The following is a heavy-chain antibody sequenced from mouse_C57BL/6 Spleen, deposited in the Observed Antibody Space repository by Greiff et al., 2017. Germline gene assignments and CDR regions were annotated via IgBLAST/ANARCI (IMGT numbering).Heavy chain of an antibody. CDR2: IDPGAGGT. J-gene: IGHJ3*01. D-gene: IGHD2-13*01. CDR3: TRGDLKLCLGFAY. Sequence: QVQLQQSGAELVKPGASVTLSCKASGYTFTGYEMHWVKQTPVQGLEWIGAIDPGAGGTAYNQKFKGKAILTADKSSSTAYMELSSLSSEDSAVYAGTRGDLKLCLGFAYWGQGTLVTVSA. CDR1: GYTFTGYE. V-gene: IGHV1-15*01.